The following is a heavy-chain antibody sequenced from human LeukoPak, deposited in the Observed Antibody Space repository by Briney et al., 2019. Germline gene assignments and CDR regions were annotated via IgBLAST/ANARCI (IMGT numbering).Heavy chain of an antibody. D-gene: IGHD6-6*01. Sequence: ASVKVSCKASGYTFTGYYMHWVRQAPGQGFEWVGWINPNTGDTNYAQKFQGRVTMTRDTTISAAFMELTGLTSDDTAVYYCASYPSSSPPFDYWGQGTLVTVSS. CDR1: GYTFTGYY. CDR3: ASYPSSSPPFDY. J-gene: IGHJ4*02. V-gene: IGHV1-2*02. CDR2: INPNTGDT.